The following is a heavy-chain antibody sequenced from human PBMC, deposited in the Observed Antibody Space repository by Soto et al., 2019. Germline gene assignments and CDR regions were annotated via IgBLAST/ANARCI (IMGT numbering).Heavy chain of an antibody. CDR3: ARETYRRGLVPAATTGYFDL. J-gene: IGHJ2*01. D-gene: IGHD2-2*01. CDR1: GGSISSYY. Sequence: QVQLQESGPGLVKPSETLSLTCTVSGGSISSYYWSWIRQPPGKGLEWIGYIYYSGSTNYNPSLKGRVTISVDPCKNQFSLKLSSVTAADTAVYYCARETYRRGLVPAATTGYFDLWGRGTLVTVSS. V-gene: IGHV4-59*01. CDR2: IYYSGST.